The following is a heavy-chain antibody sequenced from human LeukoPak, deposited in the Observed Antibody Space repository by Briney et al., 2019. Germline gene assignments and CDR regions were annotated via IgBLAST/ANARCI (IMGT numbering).Heavy chain of an antibody. J-gene: IGHJ6*03. Sequence: PGGSLRLSCAASGFTFSSYEMNWVRQAPGKGLEWVSSISSSSSYIYYADSVKGRFTISRDNAKNSLYLQMNSLRAEDTAVYYCARVSSPSYYYYYMDVWGKGTTVTVSS. CDR3: ARVSSPSYYYYYMDV. CDR2: ISSSSSYI. V-gene: IGHV3-21*01. CDR1: GFTFSSYE.